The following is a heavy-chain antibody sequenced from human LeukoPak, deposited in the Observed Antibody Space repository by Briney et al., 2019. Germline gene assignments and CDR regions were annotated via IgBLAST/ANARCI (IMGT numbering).Heavy chain of an antibody. J-gene: IGHJ4*02. Sequence: ASVKVSCKASGYTFTGYYMHWVRQAPAQGLEWMGRINPNSGGTNYAQKFQGRVTMTRDTSISTAYMELSRLRSDDTALYYCARRAAGLVDYYDSSGYLGYWGQGTLVTVAS. CDR1: GYTFTGYY. D-gene: IGHD3-22*01. CDR2: INPNSGGT. V-gene: IGHV1-2*06. CDR3: ARRAAGLVDYYDSSGYLGY.